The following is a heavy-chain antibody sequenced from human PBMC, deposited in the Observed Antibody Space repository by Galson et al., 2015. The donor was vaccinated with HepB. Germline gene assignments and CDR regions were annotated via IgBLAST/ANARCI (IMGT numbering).Heavy chain of an antibody. D-gene: IGHD3-9*01. J-gene: IGHJ4*02. CDR3: ATPDVHYDILTGDEGGFDY. CDR2: INAGNGNT. CDR1: GYTFTSYA. V-gene: IGHV1-3*01. Sequence: SVKVSCKASGYTFTSYAMHWVRQAPGQRLEWMRWINAGNGNTKYSQKFQGRVTITRDTSASTAYMELSSLRSEDTAVYYCATPDVHYDILTGDEGGFDYWGQGTLVTVSS.